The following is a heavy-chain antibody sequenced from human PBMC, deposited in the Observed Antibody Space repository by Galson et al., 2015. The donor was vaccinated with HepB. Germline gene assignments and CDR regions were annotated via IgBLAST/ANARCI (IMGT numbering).Heavy chain of an antibody. V-gene: IGHV1-69*10. CDR3: ARVGLHLGELSLAQFDH. CDR1: GGTFSRYA. Sequence: SVKVSCKASGGTFSRYAISWVRQAPGQGLEWMGGIIPILGIANYAQKFQGRVTITADKSTSTAYMELSSLRSEDTAVYYCARVGLHLGELSLAQFDHWGQGTLVTVSS. J-gene: IGHJ4*02. D-gene: IGHD3-16*02. CDR2: IIPILGIA.